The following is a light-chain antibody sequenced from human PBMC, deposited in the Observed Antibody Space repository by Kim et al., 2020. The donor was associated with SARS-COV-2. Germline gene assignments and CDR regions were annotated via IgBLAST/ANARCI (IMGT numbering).Light chain of an antibody. CDR3: QQYGNSPKFS. J-gene: IGKJ3*01. Sequence: PGERASLTCRGRESNSSTYLAWYQQKTGEEPRILIYGASNRATGIPDRCSGSGSGTDFTVTISRLDPEDFAVDYCQQYGNSPKFSFGPGTKVDIK. V-gene: IGKV3-20*01. CDR2: GAS. CDR1: ESNSSTY.